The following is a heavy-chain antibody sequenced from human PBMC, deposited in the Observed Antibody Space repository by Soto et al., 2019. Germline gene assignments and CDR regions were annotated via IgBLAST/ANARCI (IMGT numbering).Heavy chain of an antibody. V-gene: IGHV1-18*01. Sequence: QVQLVQSGGEVKKPGASVKVSCKASGYTFTIYGINWVRQAPGQGLEWMGWISPDNGNTNYAQKLQGRVTMTTDTPPSTAYMELRRLRSDDTAVYYCARALGYSGYAGMDVWGQGTTVTVSS. CDR3: ARALGYSGYAGMDV. J-gene: IGHJ6*02. D-gene: IGHD5-12*01. CDR1: GYTFTIYG. CDR2: ISPDNGNT.